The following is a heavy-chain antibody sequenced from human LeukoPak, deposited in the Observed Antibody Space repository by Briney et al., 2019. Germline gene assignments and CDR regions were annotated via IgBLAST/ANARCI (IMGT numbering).Heavy chain of an antibody. CDR2: IYPGDSNT. J-gene: IGHJ3*02. CDR1: GYSFTNYW. CDR3: ARRGYYSYDAFDI. D-gene: IGHD3-22*01. V-gene: IGHV5-51*01. Sequence: PGASLQISCKGSGYSFTNYWIGWVRQLPGKGLEWMGIIYPGDSNTKYSPSFQGQVTISADKSINTAYLQCSSLKASDPAMYYCARRGYYSYDAFDIWGQGTMVTVSS.